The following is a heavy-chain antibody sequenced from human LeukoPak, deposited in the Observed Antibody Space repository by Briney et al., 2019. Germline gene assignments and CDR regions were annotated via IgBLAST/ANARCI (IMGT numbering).Heavy chain of an antibody. D-gene: IGHD3-22*01. CDR3: ASAHYYDSSGYSLGDAFDI. CDR2: IYYSWST. CDR1: GGSISSSSYY. Sequence: SETLSLTCTFSGGSISSSSYYWGWIRQPPGKGLEWIGSIYYSWSTYYNPSLKSRVTISVDTSKNQFSLKLSSVTAADTAVYYCASAHYYDSSGYSLGDAFDIWGQGTMVTVSS. V-gene: IGHV4-39*01. J-gene: IGHJ3*02.